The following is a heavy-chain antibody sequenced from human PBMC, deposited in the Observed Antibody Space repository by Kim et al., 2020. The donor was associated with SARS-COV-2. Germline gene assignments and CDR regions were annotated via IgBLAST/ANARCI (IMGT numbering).Heavy chain of an antibody. CDR3: ARDSAVAGGGAYYYYGMDV. Sequence: GGSLRLSCAASGFTFSSYWMSWVRQAPGKGLEWVANIKQDGSEKYYVDSVKGRFTISRDNAKNSLYLQMNSLRAEDTAVYYCARDSAVAGGGAYYYYGMDVWGQGTTVTVSS. CDR1: GFTFSSYW. J-gene: IGHJ6*02. V-gene: IGHV3-7*03. CDR2: IKQDGSEK. D-gene: IGHD6-19*01.